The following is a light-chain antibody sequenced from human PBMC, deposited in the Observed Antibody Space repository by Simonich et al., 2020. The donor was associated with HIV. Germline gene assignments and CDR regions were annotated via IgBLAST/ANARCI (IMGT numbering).Light chain of an antibody. V-gene: IGKV1-39*01. CDR3: QQYYGTPT. CDR1: QSISSY. J-gene: IGKJ2*01. Sequence: DIQMTQSPSSLSASVGDRVTITCRASQSISSYLNWYQQKPGKAPKLLIYAASSLQSGVPSRFSGSGSGTDFTLTISSLQPEDFATYYCQQYYGTPTFGQGTKLEIK. CDR2: AAS.